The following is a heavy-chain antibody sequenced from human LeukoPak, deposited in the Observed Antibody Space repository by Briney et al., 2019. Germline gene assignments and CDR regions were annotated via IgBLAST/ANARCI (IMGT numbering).Heavy chain of an antibody. CDR3: VRTVRLIRGCFDY. D-gene: IGHD6-19*01. CDR2: FDYSGTT. V-gene: IGHV4-39*01. CDR1: GDSIRSDSHY. J-gene: IGHJ4*02. Sequence: PSETLSLTCTVSGDSIRSDSHYWGWIRQPPGKGLEWIGSFDYSGTTYYNPSLKSRVTISLDMSKNQFSLKLTSVTATDTAVYYCVRTVRLIRGCFDYWGQGTLVTVSS.